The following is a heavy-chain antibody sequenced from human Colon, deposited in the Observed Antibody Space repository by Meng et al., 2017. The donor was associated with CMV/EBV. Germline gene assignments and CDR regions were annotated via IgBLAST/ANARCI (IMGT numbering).Heavy chain of an antibody. CDR1: GFTFSGHE. D-gene: IGHD5-12*01. CDR3: VSDGYTAYDQPANVYYGMDV. J-gene: IGHJ6*02. CDR2: ISISGTTI. Sequence: GESLKISCAVSGFTFSGHEMNWVRQAPGKGLEWVSYISISGTTIFYADSVKGRFTVSRDNAKNSLYLQMNSPRAEDTAVYYCVSDGYTAYDQPANVYYGMDVWGRGTTVTVSS. V-gene: IGHV3-48*03.